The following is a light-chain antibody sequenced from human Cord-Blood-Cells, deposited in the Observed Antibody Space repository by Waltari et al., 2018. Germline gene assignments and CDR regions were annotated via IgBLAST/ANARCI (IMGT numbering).Light chain of an antibody. CDR1: QSVSSN. V-gene: IGKV3-15*01. CDR3: QQDNNWPIT. Sequence: EVVMTQSPATQSASPGHRDSLPCRANQSVSSNLDWYQQKPGQAPRLLIYGASHRATGIPARFSGSGSGTEFTLTISSLQSEDFGVYYCQQDNNWPITFGQGTRLEIK. CDR2: GAS. J-gene: IGKJ5*01.